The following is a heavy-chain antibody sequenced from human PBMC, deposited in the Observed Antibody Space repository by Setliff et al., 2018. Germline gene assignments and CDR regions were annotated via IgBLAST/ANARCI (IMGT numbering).Heavy chain of an antibody. CDR3: ARGVRTGHLDS. D-gene: IGHD1-1*01. J-gene: IGHJ4*02. CDR1: GGSISTYY. V-gene: IGHV4-59*12. CDR2: IYYSGSTS. Sequence: SETLSLTCTVSGGSISTYYWIWLRQHPGKGLERIGYIYYSGSTSYYNPSLKSRVTISVDTSKNQFSLNLNSVTVADTAVYFCARGVRTGHLDSWGQGTLVTVSS.